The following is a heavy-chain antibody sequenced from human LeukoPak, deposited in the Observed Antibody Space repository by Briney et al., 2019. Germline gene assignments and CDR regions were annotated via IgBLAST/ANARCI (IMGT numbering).Heavy chain of an antibody. CDR2: FDPEDGET. Sequence: ASVKVSCTVSGYTLTELSMHWVRQAPGKGLEWMGGFDPEDGETIYAQKFQGRVTMTEDTSTDTAYMELSSLRSEDTAVYYCATDLFDSSGYCCVPWGQGTLVTVSS. CDR3: ATDLFDSSGYCCVP. J-gene: IGHJ5*02. V-gene: IGHV1-24*01. D-gene: IGHD3-22*01. CDR1: GYTLTELS.